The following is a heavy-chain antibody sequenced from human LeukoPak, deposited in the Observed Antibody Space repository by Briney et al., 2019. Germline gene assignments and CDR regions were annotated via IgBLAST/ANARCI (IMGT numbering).Heavy chain of an antibody. CDR3: ARERGYYSSTSCPLADDAFDI. V-gene: IGHV4-30-2*01. J-gene: IGHJ3*02. D-gene: IGHD2-2*01. CDR2: IYHSGST. CDR1: GGSISSGGYS. Sequence: SQTLSLTCAVSGGSISSGGYSWSWIRQPPGKGLEWIGYIYHSGSTYYNPSLKSRVTISVDRSKNQFSLKLSSVTAADTAVYYCARERGYYSSTSCPLADDAFDIWGQGTMVTVSS.